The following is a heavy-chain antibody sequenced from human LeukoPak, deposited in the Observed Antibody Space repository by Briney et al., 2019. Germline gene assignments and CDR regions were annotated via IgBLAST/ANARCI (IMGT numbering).Heavy chain of an antibody. Sequence: GGSLRLSCAASGFTFSSYAMSWVRQAPGKGLEWVSGISGSGDNTYYADSVKGRFTISRDNSKNTLYLQMNSLRAEDTAVYYCAKEDWGPGGAFDIWGQGTMVTVSS. V-gene: IGHV3-23*01. D-gene: IGHD3-16*01. CDR3: AKEDWGPGGAFDI. CDR1: GFTFSSYA. CDR2: ISGSGDNT. J-gene: IGHJ3*02.